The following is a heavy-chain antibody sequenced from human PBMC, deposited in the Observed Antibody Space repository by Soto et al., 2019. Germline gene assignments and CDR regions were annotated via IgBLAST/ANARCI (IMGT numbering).Heavy chain of an antibody. CDR2: ISWNSGSI. Sequence: GGSLRLSCAASGFTFDDYAMHWVRQAPGKGLEWVSGISWNSGSIGYADSVKGRFTISRDNAKNSLYLQMNSLRAEDTALYYCAKGDIAVAGDFDYWGQGTLVTVSS. CDR1: GFTFDDYA. V-gene: IGHV3-9*01. J-gene: IGHJ4*02. CDR3: AKGDIAVAGDFDY. D-gene: IGHD6-19*01.